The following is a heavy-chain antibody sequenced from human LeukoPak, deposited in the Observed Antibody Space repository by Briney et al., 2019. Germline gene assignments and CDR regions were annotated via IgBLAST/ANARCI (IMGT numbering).Heavy chain of an antibody. CDR2: IKQDGSEK. CDR3: ARDRPGYYDFWSGYSQEYYFDY. D-gene: IGHD3-3*01. CDR1: GFAFSSYW. Sequence: PGGSLRLSCAASGFAFSSYWMSWVRQAPGKGLEWVANIKQDGSEKYYVDSVKGRFTISRDNAKNSLYLQMNSLRAEDTAVYYCARDRPGYYDFWSGYSQEYYFDYWGQGTLVTVSS. V-gene: IGHV3-7*01. J-gene: IGHJ4*02.